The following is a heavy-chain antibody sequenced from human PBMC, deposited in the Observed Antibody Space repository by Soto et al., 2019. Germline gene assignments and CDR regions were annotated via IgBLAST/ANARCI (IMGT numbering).Heavy chain of an antibody. V-gene: IGHV1-46*01. CDR2: INPSGGST. J-gene: IGHJ3*02. CDR3: ARCLGWQLELLGHDAFDI. CDR1: GYTFTSYY. Sequence: ASVKVSCKASGYTFTSYYMHWVRQAPGQGLEWMGIINPSGGSTSYAQKFQGRVTMTRDTSTSTVYMELSSLRSEDTAVYYCARCLGWQLELLGHDAFDIWGRGTMVTVSS. D-gene: IGHD1-7*01.